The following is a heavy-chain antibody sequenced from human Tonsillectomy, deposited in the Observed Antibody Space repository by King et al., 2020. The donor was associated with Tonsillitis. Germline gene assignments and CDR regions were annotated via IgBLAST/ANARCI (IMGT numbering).Heavy chain of an antibody. V-gene: IGHV3-30*18. CDR2: LAYDGSNK. J-gene: IGHJ4*02. CDR3: AKEEVGFDY. Sequence: VQLVESGGGVVQPGRSLRLSCAASGVTFSSYGMHGVLQAPGKGREGVAVLAYDGSNKKYADSVKGRFTISRDNSKNTLYLQMNSLRVEDTAVYYCAKEEVGFDYWGQGTLVTVSS. CDR1: GVTFSSYG.